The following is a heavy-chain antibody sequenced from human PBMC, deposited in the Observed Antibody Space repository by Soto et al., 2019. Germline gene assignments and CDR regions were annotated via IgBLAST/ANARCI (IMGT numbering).Heavy chain of an antibody. Sequence: EMQLVESGGGLVKPGGSLRLSCAASGFTFSTYSMNWVRQAPGKGLEWVSSISSTSTYIYYADSVKGRFTISRDNAKNSLYLQMNSLRAEDTAVYYCARDQGSGWNLVHDYWGQGTLVTVSS. CDR3: ARDQGSGWNLVHDY. J-gene: IGHJ4*02. CDR2: ISSTSTYI. D-gene: IGHD6-19*01. V-gene: IGHV3-21*01. CDR1: GFTFSTYS.